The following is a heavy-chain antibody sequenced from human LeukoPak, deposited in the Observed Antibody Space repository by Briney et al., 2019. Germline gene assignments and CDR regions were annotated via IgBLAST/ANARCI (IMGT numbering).Heavy chain of an antibody. CDR1: GFTFSNTW. J-gene: IGHJ4*02. V-gene: IGHV3-15*01. Sequence: PGGSLRLSGAVSGFTFSNTWMSWVRQAPGKGLEWVGRIKRQTDGGTTDYAAPVKGRFTISRDDSKNTLYLQMNSLKTEDTAVYYCTTAPRSDYWGQGTLVTVSS. CDR3: TTAPRSDY. CDR2: IKRQTDGGTT.